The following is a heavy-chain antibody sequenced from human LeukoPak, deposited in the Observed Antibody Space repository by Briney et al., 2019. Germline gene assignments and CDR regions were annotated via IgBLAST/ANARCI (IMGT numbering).Heavy chain of an antibody. D-gene: IGHD1-7*01. V-gene: IGHV3-15*01. CDR1: GFTFSNAW. CDR3: TTVWPPKTGTTDY. CDR2: IKSKTDGGTT. J-gene: IGHJ4*02. Sequence: GGSLRLSCAASGFTFSNAWMSWVRQAPGKGLEWVGRIKSKTDGGTTDYAAPVKGRFTISRDDSKNTLYLQMNSLKTEDTAVYYCTTVWPPKTGTTDYWGQGTLVTVSS.